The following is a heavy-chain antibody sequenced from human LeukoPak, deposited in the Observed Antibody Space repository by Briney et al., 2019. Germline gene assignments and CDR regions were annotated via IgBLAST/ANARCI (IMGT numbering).Heavy chain of an antibody. CDR3: ARDSRVGATISTHWYFDL. J-gene: IGHJ2*01. Sequence: ASVKVSCKASGYTFTGYYMHWVRQAPGQGLEWMGIINPSGGSTSYAQKFQGRVTMTRDTSTSTVYMELSSLRSEDTAVYYCARDSRVGATISTHWYFDLWGRGTLVTVSS. V-gene: IGHV1-46*01. CDR2: INPSGGST. CDR1: GYTFTGYY. D-gene: IGHD1-26*01.